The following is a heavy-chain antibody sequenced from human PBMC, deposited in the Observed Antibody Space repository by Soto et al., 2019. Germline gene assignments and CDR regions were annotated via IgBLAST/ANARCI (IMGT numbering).Heavy chain of an antibody. V-gene: IGHV4-39*01. Sequence: QLQLQESGPGLVKPSETLSLTCTVSGGSISSSSYYWGWIRQPPGKGLEWIGSIYYSGSTYYNPSLKSRVTISVDTSKNQFSLKLSSVTAADTAVYYCARQLVLGTFPRVWYFDLWGRGTLVTVSS. CDR2: IYYSGST. CDR3: ARQLVLGTFPRVWYFDL. J-gene: IGHJ2*01. CDR1: GGSISSSSYY. D-gene: IGHD2-8*02.